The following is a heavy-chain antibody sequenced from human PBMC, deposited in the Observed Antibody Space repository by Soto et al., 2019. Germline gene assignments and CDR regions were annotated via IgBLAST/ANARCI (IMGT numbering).Heavy chain of an antibody. D-gene: IGHD1-26*01. CDR1: GGSISSSNW. V-gene: IGHV4-4*02. CDR3: ARVRSGSYLIYYYYYYGMDV. J-gene: IGHJ6*02. CDR2: IYHSGST. Sequence: SETLSLTCAVSGGSISSSNWWSWVRQPPGKGLEWIGEIYHSGSTNYNPSLKSRVTISVDKSKNQFSLKLSSVTAADTAVYYCARVRSGSYLIYYYYYYGMDVWGQGTTVTVSS.